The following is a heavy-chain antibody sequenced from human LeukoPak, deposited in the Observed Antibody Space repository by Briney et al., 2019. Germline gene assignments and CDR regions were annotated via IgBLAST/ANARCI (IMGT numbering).Heavy chain of an antibody. CDR3: AKSVAGTGDPVDY. CDR1: GFTFSSYA. V-gene: IGHV3-23*01. CDR2: ISGRGGST. Sequence: GGSLRLSCAASGFTFSSYAMNWVRQAPGKGLEWVSNISGRGGSTYYADSVKGRFTIFRDNSKNTLYLQMNSLGAEDTAVYYCAKSVAGTGDPVDYWGQGTLVIVSA. D-gene: IGHD6-19*01. J-gene: IGHJ4*02.